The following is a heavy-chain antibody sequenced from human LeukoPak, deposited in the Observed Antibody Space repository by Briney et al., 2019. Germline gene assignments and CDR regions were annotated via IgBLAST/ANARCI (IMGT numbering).Heavy chain of an antibody. D-gene: IGHD2-15*01. J-gene: IGHJ4*02. V-gene: IGHV3-21*01. CDR2: ISSSSSYI. CDR3: ARVGVAATQGNDY. Sequence: PGGSLRLSCAASGFTFSSYSMNWVRQAPGKGLEWVSSISSSSSYIYYADSVKGRFTISRDNAKNSLYLQMNSLGAEDTAVYYCARVGVAATQGNDYWGQGTLVTVSS. CDR1: GFTFSSYS.